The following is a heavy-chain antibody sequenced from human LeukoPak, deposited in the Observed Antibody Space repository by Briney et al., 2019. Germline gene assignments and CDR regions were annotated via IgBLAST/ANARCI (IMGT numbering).Heavy chain of an antibody. CDR2: IYYGGST. Sequence: SETLSLTCTVSGGSISSYYWSWIRQPPGKGLEWIGYIYYGGSTNYNPSLKSRVTISVDTSKNQFSLKLSSVTAADTAMYYCARRRCSSTSCYAYRVVVNWFDPWGQGTLVTVSS. V-gene: IGHV4-59*12. J-gene: IGHJ5*02. D-gene: IGHD2-2*01. CDR3: ARRRCSSTSCYAYRVVVNWFDP. CDR1: GGSISSYY.